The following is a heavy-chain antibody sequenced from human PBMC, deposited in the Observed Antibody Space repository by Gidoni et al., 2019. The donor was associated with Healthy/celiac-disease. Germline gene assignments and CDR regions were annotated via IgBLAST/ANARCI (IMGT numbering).Heavy chain of an antibody. J-gene: IGHJ2*01. CDR3: AVAPNCSGGSCPLDL. CDR2: INHSGST. Sequence: QVQLQQWGAGLLKPSETLSLTCAVYGGSFSGSYWSWIRQPPGKGLEWIGEINHSGSTTYNPSLKSRVTISVDTSKNQFSLKLSSVTAADTAVYYCAVAPNCSGGSCPLDLWGRGTLVTVSS. V-gene: IGHV4-34*01. D-gene: IGHD2-15*01. CDR1: GGSFSGSY.